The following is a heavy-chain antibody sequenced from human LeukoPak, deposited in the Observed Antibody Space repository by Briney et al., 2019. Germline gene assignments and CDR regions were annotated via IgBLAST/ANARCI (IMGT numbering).Heavy chain of an antibody. CDR1: GFTFSSYA. J-gene: IGHJ5*02. CDR2: ISGSGGST. CDR3: AKSPYYDSSGYRRINWFDP. D-gene: IGHD3-22*01. V-gene: IGHV3-23*01. Sequence: GGSLRLSCAASGFTFSSYAVSWVRQAPGKGLEWVSAISGSGGSTYYADSVKGRFTISRDNSKNTLYLQMNSLRAEDTAVYYCAKSPYYDSSGYRRINWFDPWGQGTLVTVSS.